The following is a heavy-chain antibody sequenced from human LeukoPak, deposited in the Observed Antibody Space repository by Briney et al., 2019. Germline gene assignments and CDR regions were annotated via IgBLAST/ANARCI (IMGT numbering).Heavy chain of an antibody. CDR2: IYPGDSDT. CDR1: GYSFASNW. J-gene: IGHJ3*02. V-gene: IGHV5-51*01. Sequence: GESLKISCKGSGYSFASNWIGWVRQMPGKGLEWMGIIYPGDSDTRYSPSFQGQVTISADKSISTAYLQWSSLKASDTAMYYCARQAYHDAFDIWGQGTMVTVSS. D-gene: IGHD2-2*01. CDR3: ARQAYHDAFDI.